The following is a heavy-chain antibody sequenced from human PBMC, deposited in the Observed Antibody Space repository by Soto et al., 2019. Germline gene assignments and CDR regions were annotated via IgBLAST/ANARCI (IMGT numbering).Heavy chain of an antibody. V-gene: IGHV4-34*01. CDR3: ARRKGPRGYDISNFGGWFDP. Sequence: QVQLQQCGAGLFKPSETLPLTCAVYGGSFSGYYWTWIRQPPGKGLEWIGEITHSGSTKYNPALRSRVTISVDTSKNQFSLKLTSVTAADTAVYSCARRKGPRGYDISNFGGWFDPWGQGTLVTVSS. CDR1: GGSFSGYY. D-gene: IGHD4-4*01. CDR2: ITHSGST. J-gene: IGHJ5*02.